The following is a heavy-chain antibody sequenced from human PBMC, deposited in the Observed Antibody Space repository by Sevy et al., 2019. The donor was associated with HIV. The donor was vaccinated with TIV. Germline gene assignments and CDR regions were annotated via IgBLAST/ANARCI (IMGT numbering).Heavy chain of an antibody. D-gene: IGHD2-2*01. CDR1: GFTFSIYG. J-gene: IGHJ6*02. CDR3: ARDCSSTSCLWGLDV. CDR2: IKKDGSEK. Sequence: GGSLRLSCAASGFTFSIYGMTWVRQAPGKGLEWVANIKKDGSEKYYVDSVKGRFTISRDNAKKSLYLQMNSLRAEDTAVYYCARDCSSTSCLWGLDVWGQGTTVTVSS. V-gene: IGHV3-7*03.